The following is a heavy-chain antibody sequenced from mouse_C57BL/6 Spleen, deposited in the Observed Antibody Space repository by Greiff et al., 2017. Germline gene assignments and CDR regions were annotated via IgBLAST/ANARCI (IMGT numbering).Heavy chain of an antibody. Sequence: QVQLQQSGPELVKPGASVKISCKASGYAFSSSWMNWVKQRPGKGLEWIGRIYPGDGDTNYNGKFKGKATLTADTSSSTAYMQLSSLTSEDSAVYFCARQLRPYFDYWGQGTTLTVSS. D-gene: IGHD3-2*02. J-gene: IGHJ2*01. CDR2: IYPGDGDT. CDR1: GYAFSSSW. CDR3: ARQLRPYFDY. V-gene: IGHV1-82*01.